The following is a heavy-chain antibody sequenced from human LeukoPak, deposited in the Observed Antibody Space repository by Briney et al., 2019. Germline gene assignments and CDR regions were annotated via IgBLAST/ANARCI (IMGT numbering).Heavy chain of an antibody. J-gene: IGHJ4*02. CDR1: GYTFSDYG. CDR3: ARGPRYSYDSSILIFDY. D-gene: IGHD3-22*01. Sequence: ASVKVSCKASGYTFSDYGVSWVRQAPGQGLEWMGRISAYNGNTNYLQKFQGRVTMTTDTSTATAYMELRSLRPSDTAVYFCARGPRYSYDSSILIFDYWGQGTLVTVSS. V-gene: IGHV1-18*01. CDR2: ISAYNGNT.